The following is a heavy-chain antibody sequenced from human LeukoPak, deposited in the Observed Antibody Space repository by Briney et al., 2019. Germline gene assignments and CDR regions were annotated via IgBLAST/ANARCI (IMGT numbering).Heavy chain of an antibody. CDR2: IYYSGST. J-gene: IGHJ4*02. CDR3: ARDSDSGSDY. CDR1: GGSISSYY. D-gene: IGHD1-26*01. Sequence: SETLSLTCTVSGGSISSYYWSWIRQPPGKGLEWIGYIYYSGSTNYNPSLKSRVTISVDTSKNQFSLKLSSVTAADTAVYYCARDSDSGSDYWGQGTLVTVSS. V-gene: IGHV4-59*01.